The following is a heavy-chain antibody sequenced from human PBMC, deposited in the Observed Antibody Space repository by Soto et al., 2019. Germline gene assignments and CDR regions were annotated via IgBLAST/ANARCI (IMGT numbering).Heavy chain of an antibody. J-gene: IGHJ3*01. CDR2: ISSLSGNI. D-gene: IGHD3-3*01. V-gene: IGHV3-48*02. CDR3: AREAPFGGFASRAFDL. Sequence: GGSLRLSCEASGFTFRSYGMTWVRQAPGKGLEWVSFISSLSGNIYYADSVTGRYTISRDNADNSLSLQMDSLTDAASAGYFCAREAPFGGFASRAFDLWGQGTVVTVSS. CDR1: GFTFRSYG.